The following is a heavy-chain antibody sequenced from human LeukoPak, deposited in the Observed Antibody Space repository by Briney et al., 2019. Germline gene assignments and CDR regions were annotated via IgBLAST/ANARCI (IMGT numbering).Heavy chain of an antibody. CDR1: GVSVSSYY. J-gene: IGHJ4*02. CDR2: IYYSGST. D-gene: IGHD5-18*01. V-gene: IGHV4-59*02. Sequence: SETLSLTCTVSGVSVSSYYWSWIRQPPGKGLEWIGYIYYSGSTNYNPSLKSRVTMSVDTSKNQFSLILNSVTAADTAVYYCARGGHSYLYPFADWGQGTLVTVSS. CDR3: ARGGHSYLYPFAD.